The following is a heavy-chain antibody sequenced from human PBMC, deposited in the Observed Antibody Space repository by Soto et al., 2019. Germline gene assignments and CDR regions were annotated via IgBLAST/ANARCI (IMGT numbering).Heavy chain of an antibody. V-gene: IGHV1-69*12. D-gene: IGHD3-16*01. Sequence: QVQLVQSGAEVKKPGSSVKVSCKASGGTFGTYSINWVRQAPGQGLEWMGVIMPSFGTTNYAQNFRGRVTFTADGSTSTAYMELSNLRYDDTALYFCARGGVLKPFDPWGQGTLVTVS. CDR2: IMPSFGTT. CDR3: ARGGVLKPFDP. J-gene: IGHJ5*02. CDR1: GGTFGTYS.